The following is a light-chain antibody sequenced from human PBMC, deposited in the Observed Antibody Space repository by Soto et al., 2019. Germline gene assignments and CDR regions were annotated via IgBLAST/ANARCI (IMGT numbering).Light chain of an antibody. J-gene: IGKJ4*01. CDR1: QSISSW. CDR2: DAS. V-gene: IGKV1-5*01. CDR3: QQYNSYSLT. Sequence: DIQMTQSPSTLSASVGDRVTITCRASQSISSWLAWYQQKPGKAPKLLIYDASSLESGVPSRFSGSGSGTEFTLNISSLQPDNFATYYCQQYNSYSLTFGGGTKVDSK.